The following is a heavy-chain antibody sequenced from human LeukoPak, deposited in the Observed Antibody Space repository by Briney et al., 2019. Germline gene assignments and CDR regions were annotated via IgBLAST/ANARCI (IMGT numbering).Heavy chain of an antibody. J-gene: IGHJ4*02. D-gene: IGHD2-2*03. CDR3: AKDSGYCSSTSCYGLYLDY. V-gene: IGHV3-23*01. Sequence: GGSLRLSCAASGFTFSSYAMSWVRQAPGKGLEWVSAISGSGGSTYSADSVKGRFTISRDNSKNTLYLQMNSLRAEDTAVYYCAKDSGYCSSTSCYGLYLDYWGQGTLVTVSS. CDR2: ISGSGGST. CDR1: GFTFSSYA.